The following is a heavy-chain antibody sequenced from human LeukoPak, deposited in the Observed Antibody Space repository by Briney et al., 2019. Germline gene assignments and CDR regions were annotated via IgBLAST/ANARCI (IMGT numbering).Heavy chain of an antibody. J-gene: IGHJ6*03. CDR3: TRHRLYYCRSTSCHPCYYYYMDV. CDR2: ISAYNGNT. V-gene: IGHV1-18*01. D-gene: IGHD2-2*01. CDR1: VDTLTIYG. Sequence: GASVKVSCKASVDTLTIYGISWVRQAPGQGLEWMGWISAYNGNTNYARKLQGRVTVTTDTSTSTAYMELRSLTSGDTAVYYCTRHRLYYCRSTSCHPCYYYYMDVWGKGTTVTVSS.